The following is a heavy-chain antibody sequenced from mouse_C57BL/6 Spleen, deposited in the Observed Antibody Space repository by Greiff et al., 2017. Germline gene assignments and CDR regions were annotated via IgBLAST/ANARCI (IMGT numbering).Heavy chain of an antibody. V-gene: IGHV1-69*01. CDR2: IDPSDSYT. CDR3: ARGGSSYAMDY. D-gene: IGHD1-1*01. CDR1: GYTFTSYW. Sequence: QVQLQQPGAELVMPGASVKLSCTASGYTFTSYWMHWLKQRPGQGLEWIGEIDPSDSYTNYNQKFKGKSTLTVDKSSSTAYMQLSSLTSEDSAVYYCARGGSSYAMDYWGHGTSVTVSS. J-gene: IGHJ4*01.